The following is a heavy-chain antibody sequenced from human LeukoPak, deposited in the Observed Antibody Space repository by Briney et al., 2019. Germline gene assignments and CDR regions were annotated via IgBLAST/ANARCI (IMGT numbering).Heavy chain of an antibody. Sequence: PGGSLRLSCAVSGFAFSNYAMCWVRQAPGKGLEWVSGISGSGGSTYYIDSVKGRFTISRDNSKNTLYLQMNSLRVEDTAVYYCANAAYYGSGSLGYWGQGTLVTVSS. D-gene: IGHD3-10*01. CDR1: GFAFSNYA. CDR2: ISGSGGST. V-gene: IGHV3-23*01. J-gene: IGHJ4*02. CDR3: ANAAYYGSGSLGY.